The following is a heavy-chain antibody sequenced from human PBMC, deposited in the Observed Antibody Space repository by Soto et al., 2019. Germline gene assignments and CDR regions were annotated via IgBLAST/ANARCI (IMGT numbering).Heavy chain of an antibody. J-gene: IGHJ4*02. CDR2: IFYGGNT. Sequence: PSETLSLTCTVSGGPFTSGDHYWSWIRQQPGKGLEWVGYIFYGGNTYYNLSLQSRLTISVDTSQNQFSLKLSSVTAADMAIYYCAIVSSVSWYVYFDFWGQGRLVTVSS. V-gene: IGHV4-31*03. CDR3: AIVSSVSWYVYFDF. D-gene: IGHD6-13*01. CDR1: GGPFTSGDHY.